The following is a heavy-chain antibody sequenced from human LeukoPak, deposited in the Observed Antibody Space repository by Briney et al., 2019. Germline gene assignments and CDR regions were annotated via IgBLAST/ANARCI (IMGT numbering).Heavy chain of an antibody. D-gene: IGHD6-19*01. CDR1: GYTFTSCD. Sequence: GASVTVSSKASGYTFTSCDINWVRQATGQGLEWMGWMNPNSGNTGYTQSFQGRITMTRDISIRTAYMELSNLTSEDTAIYYCTRGSSGRRDNWGQGTLVTVSA. V-gene: IGHV1-8*01. CDR2: MNPNSGNT. J-gene: IGHJ4*02. CDR3: TRGSSGRRDN.